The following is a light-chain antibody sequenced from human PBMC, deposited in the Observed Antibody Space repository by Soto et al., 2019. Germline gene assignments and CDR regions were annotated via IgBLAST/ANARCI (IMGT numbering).Light chain of an antibody. CDR3: QQYSNWPPWT. Sequence: IVMTQSPATMSVSPGERATLSCRASQSVSSNLAWYQQKPDQAPRLLIYGASTRATGIPARFSGSGSGTEFTLTISRLQSEDFAVYYCQQYSNWPPWTFGQGTKVDIK. CDR1: QSVSSN. J-gene: IGKJ1*01. V-gene: IGKV3-15*01. CDR2: GAS.